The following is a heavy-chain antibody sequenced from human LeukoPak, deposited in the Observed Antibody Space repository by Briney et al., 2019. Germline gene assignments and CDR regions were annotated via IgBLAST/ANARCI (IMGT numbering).Heavy chain of an antibody. D-gene: IGHD3-16*01. V-gene: IGHV3-30*03. CDR3: ARNQQLGGHSYYYYGMDV. Sequence: GGSLRLSCAASGFTFSSYGMHWVRQAPGKGLEWVAVISYDGSNKYYADSVKGRFTVSRDNSKNTLYLQMNSLRADDTAIYYCARNQQLGGHSYYYYGMDVWGQGTTVTVSS. J-gene: IGHJ6*02. CDR2: ISYDGSNK. CDR1: GFTFSSYG.